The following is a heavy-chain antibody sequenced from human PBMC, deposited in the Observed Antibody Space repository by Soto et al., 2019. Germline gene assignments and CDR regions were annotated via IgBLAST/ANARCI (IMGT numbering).Heavy chain of an antibody. V-gene: IGHV1-8*01. D-gene: IGHD3-9*01. CDR1: GYTFTSYD. CDR3: ARVVADILTGYYYYYYYYMDV. Sequence: ASVKVSCKASGYTFTSYDINWVRQATGQGLEWMGWMNPNSGNTGYAQKFQGRVTMTRNTSISTAYMELSSLRSEDTAVYYCARVVADILTGYYYYYYYYMDVWDKGTTVTVSS. J-gene: IGHJ6*03. CDR2: MNPNSGNT.